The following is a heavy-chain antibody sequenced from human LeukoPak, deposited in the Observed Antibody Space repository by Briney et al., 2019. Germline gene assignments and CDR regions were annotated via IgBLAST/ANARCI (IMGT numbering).Heavy chain of an antibody. CDR1: GFTFSSYS. J-gene: IGHJ4*02. D-gene: IGHD1-26*01. CDR2: ISSSSSYI. CDR3: ARDSFRRPYSGSQSH. Sequence: GGSLRLSCAASGFTFSSYSMNWVRQAPGKGLEWVSSISSSSSYIYYADSVKGRFTISRDNSKNTLYLQMNSLRAEDTAVYYCARDSFRRPYSGSQSHWGQGTLVTVSS. V-gene: IGHV3-21*04.